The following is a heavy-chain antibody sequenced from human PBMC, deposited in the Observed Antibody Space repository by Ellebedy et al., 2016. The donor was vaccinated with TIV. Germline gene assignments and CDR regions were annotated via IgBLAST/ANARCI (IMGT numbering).Heavy chain of an antibody. CDR1: GYNFTNYW. CDR2: IYPGDSDL. V-gene: IGHV5-51*01. CDR3: ARQEYCSNGLCYFDY. J-gene: IGHJ4*02. D-gene: IGHD2-8*01. Sequence: GESLKISCKASGYNFTNYWIAWVRQMPGKGLEWLAIIYPGDSDLRYSASFQGQVTISADKSISTAFLQWSSLKASDTAMFYCARQEYCSNGLCYFDYWGQGTLVTVSS.